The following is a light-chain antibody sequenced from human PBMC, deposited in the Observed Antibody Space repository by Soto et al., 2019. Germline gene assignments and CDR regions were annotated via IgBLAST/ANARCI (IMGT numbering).Light chain of an antibody. Sequence: DIQMTQSPSSLSASVGNRVTITCQASQDIATYLNWYQQKPGKAPNLLIYDASNLETGVPSRFSGSGSGTDFTLTITSLQPEDFATYYCQQSYGTPITFGQGTRLEIK. V-gene: IGKV1-39*01. CDR3: QQSYGTPIT. CDR1: QDIATY. J-gene: IGKJ5*01. CDR2: DAS.